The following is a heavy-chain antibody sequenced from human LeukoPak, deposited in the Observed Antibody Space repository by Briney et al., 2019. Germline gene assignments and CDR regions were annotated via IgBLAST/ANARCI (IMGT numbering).Heavy chain of an antibody. D-gene: IGHD1-26*01. V-gene: IGHV3-53*01. Sequence: GGSLRLSCAASGFTVSSNYMSWVRQAPGKGLEWVSVIYSGGSTYYADSVKGRFTISRDNAKTTLYLQMNSLRAEDTAVYYCLTVVETTVDAFDIWGQGTKVTVSS. CDR1: GFTVSSNY. CDR2: IYSGGST. CDR3: LTVVETTVDAFDI. J-gene: IGHJ3*02.